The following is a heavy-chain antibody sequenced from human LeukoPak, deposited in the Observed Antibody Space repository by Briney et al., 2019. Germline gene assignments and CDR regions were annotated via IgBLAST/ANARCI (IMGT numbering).Heavy chain of an antibody. CDR1: GFTVSSNY. CDR3: AKDFIL. CDR2: IYSGGST. V-gene: IGHV3-53*05. D-gene: IGHD2-21*01. J-gene: IGHJ3*01. Sequence: GGSLRLSCAASGFTVSSNYMSWVRQAPGKGLEWVSVIYSGGSTYYADSVKGRFTISRDNSKNTLYLQMFSLRPEDTAVYFCAKDFILWGQGTVVTVSS.